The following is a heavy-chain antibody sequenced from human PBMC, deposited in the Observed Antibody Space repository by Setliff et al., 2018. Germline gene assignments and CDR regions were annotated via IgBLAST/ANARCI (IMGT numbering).Heavy chain of an antibody. V-gene: IGHV1-18*01. Sequence: GASVKVSCKASGYTFTSYGISWVRQAPGQGLEWMGWIIPHFDAADYTQNLQGRVTITADKSASTAYMELRSLRSDDTAVYYCARRVGSVGIQLPDYWGQGTLVTVS. CDR1: GYTFTSYG. CDR2: IIPHFDAA. D-gene: IGHD5-18*01. J-gene: IGHJ4*02. CDR3: ARRVGSVGIQLPDY.